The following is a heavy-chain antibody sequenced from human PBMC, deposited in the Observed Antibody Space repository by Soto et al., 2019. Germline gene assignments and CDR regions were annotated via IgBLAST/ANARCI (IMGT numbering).Heavy chain of an antibody. Sequence: SETLSLTCAVYGGSFSGYYWSWVRQPPGKGLEWIGEINHSGSTNYNPSLKSRVTISVDTSKNQFSLKLSSVTAADTAVYYCARGLRGYCSGGSCYSFGYYYYGMDVWGQGTTVTVSS. V-gene: IGHV4-34*01. J-gene: IGHJ6*02. CDR3: ARGLRGYCSGGSCYSFGYYYYGMDV. CDR2: INHSGST. CDR1: GGSFSGYY. D-gene: IGHD2-15*01.